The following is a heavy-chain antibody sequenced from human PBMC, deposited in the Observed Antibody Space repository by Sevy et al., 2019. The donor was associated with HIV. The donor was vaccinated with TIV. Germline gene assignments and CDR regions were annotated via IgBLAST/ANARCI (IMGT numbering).Heavy chain of an antibody. CDR2: ISSVGSTI. CDR3: ARTGSGWPAEYFQH. CDR1: GFTFSSYE. V-gene: IGHV3-48*03. J-gene: IGHJ1*01. Sequence: GESLKISCVASGFTFSSYEMNWVRQAPGKGLEWVSYISSVGSTIYYADSVKGRFTISRDNAKNSLYLQMNSLRAEDTAVYYCARTGSGWPAEYFQHWGQGTLVTVSS. D-gene: IGHD6-19*01.